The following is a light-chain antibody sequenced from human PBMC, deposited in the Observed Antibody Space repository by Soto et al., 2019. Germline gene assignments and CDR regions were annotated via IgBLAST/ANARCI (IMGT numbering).Light chain of an antibody. CDR2: EVT. Sequence: QSVLTQPASVSGSPGQWITISCTGTSSDVGSYNLVSWYQHHPGKAPKLMIYEVTKRPSGVSNRFSGSKSGNTASLTISGLQAEDEGDYYCCSYADSSTLVFGGGTKVTVL. V-gene: IGLV2-23*02. J-gene: IGLJ3*02. CDR1: SSDVGSYNL. CDR3: CSYADSSTLV.